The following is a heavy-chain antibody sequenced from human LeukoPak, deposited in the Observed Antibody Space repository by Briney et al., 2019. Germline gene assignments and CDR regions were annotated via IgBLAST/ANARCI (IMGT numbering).Heavy chain of an antibody. CDR2: INHSGST. CDR1: GGSFSGYY. V-gene: IGHV4-34*01. J-gene: IGHJ4*02. D-gene: IGHD3-10*01. Sequence: PSETLSLTCAVYGGSFSGYYWSWIRQPPGRGLEWIGEINHSGSTNYNPSLKSRVTISVDTSKNQFSLKLSSVTAADTAVYYCASPYYYGSGSYYRWGQGTLVTVSS. CDR3: ASPYYYGSGSYYR.